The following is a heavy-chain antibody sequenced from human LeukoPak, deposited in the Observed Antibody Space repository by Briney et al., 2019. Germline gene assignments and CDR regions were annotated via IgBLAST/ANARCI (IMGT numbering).Heavy chain of an antibody. CDR2: IYPGDSDT. CDR3: ARLECSSTTCPFAY. Sequence: GESLKISCKGSGYSFTSYWIGWVRQMPGKGLEWMGIIYPGDSDTRYSPSFQGQVIISADKSTGTVYLQWTSLKASDTAIYYCARLECSSTTCPFAYWGQGTLVTVSS. CDR1: GYSFTSYW. D-gene: IGHD2-2*01. J-gene: IGHJ4*02. V-gene: IGHV5-51*01.